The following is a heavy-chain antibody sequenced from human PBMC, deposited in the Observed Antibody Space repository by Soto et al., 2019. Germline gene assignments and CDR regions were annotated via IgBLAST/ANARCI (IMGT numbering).Heavy chain of an antibody. CDR1: GGSLSSGDYY. CDR2: IYYSGST. D-gene: IGHD5-12*01. CDR3: ARVDEMATIN. J-gene: IGHJ4*02. Sequence: SETLSLTCTVSGGSLSSGDYYWSWIRQPPGKGLEWIGYIYYSGSTYYNPSLKSRVTISVDTSKNQFSLKLSSVTAADTAVYYCARVDEMATINWGQGTLVTVSS. V-gene: IGHV4-30-4*01.